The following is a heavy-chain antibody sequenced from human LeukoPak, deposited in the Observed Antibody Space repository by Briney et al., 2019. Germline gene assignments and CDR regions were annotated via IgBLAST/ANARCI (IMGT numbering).Heavy chain of an antibody. Sequence: GESLKISCKGSGYSFTSYWIGWVRQIPGKGLELMGIIYPGDSDTRYSPSFQGQVTISADKSISTAYLQWSSLKASDTAMYYCACLRRDGYNSFDYWGQGTLVTVSS. J-gene: IGHJ4*02. CDR3: ACLRRDGYNSFDY. V-gene: IGHV5-51*01. CDR1: GYSFTSYW. D-gene: IGHD5-24*01. CDR2: IYPGDSDT.